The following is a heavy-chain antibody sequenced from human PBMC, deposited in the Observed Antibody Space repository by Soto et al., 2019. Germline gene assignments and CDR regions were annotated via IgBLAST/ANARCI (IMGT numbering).Heavy chain of an antibody. Sequence: QVQLVQSGAEVKKPGSSVKVSCKASGGTFSGHAISWVRQAPGQGLEWMGGIIPMFGTTNYAQKFQDRVTITADESSSTAYMELSSLTSEDTAVFYCASEPQGADYFDYWGQGTLVTVSS. CDR1: GGTFSGHA. CDR2: IIPMFGTT. V-gene: IGHV1-69*01. CDR3: ASEPQGADYFDY. J-gene: IGHJ4*02.